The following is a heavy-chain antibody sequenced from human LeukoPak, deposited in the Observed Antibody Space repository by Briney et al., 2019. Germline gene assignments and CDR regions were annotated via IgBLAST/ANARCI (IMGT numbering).Heavy chain of an antibody. CDR2: ISAYNGDT. Sequence: ASVKVSCKASGYTFTSYGISWVRQAPGQGLEWMGWISAYNGDTNYAQKLQGRVTMTTDTSTSTAYMELRSLRSDDTAAYYCARVRRPEYFQHWGQGTLVTVSS. CDR3: ARVRRPEYFQH. J-gene: IGHJ1*01. CDR1: GYTFTSYG. V-gene: IGHV1-18*01.